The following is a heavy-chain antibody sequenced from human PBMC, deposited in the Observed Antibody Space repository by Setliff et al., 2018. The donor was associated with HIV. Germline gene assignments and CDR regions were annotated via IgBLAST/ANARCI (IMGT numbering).Heavy chain of an antibody. V-gene: IGHV4-39*01. CDR3: AKSVDTTMDDYYYVDI. CDR1: GDYISSDDYY. D-gene: IGHD5-18*01. Sequence: KPSETLSLTCTVSGDYISSDDYYWGWIRQAPGKGLEWMGFIHDNGEAFYDTALKSRLTMYADTSRTQFYLNLRSVTASDTAVYYCAKSVDTTMDDYYYVDIWGTGTTVTVSS. J-gene: IGHJ6*03. CDR2: IHDNGEA.